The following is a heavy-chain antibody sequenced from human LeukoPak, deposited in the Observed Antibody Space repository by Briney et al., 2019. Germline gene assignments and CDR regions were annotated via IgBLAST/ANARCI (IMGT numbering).Heavy chain of an antibody. J-gene: IGHJ5*02. D-gene: IGHD6-19*01. Sequence: NASETLSLTCTVSGGSISSGDYYWSWIRQPPGKGLEWIGYIYYSGSTNYNPSLKSRVTISVDTSKNQFSLKLSSVTAADTAVYYCARDTRVGIAVAGTYRWFDPWGQGTLVTVSS. V-gene: IGHV4-61*08. CDR1: GGSISSGDYY. CDR3: ARDTRVGIAVAGTYRWFDP. CDR2: IYYSGST.